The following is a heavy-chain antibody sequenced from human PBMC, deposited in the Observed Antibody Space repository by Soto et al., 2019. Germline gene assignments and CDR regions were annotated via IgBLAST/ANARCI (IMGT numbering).Heavy chain of an antibody. V-gene: IGHV3-33*01. CDR2: IWYDGSNK. CDR3: ARDPDYDFWSGYYPPREGWFDP. Sequence: QVQLVESGGGVVQPGRSLRLSCAASGFTFSSYGMHWVRQAPGKGLEWVAGIWYDGSNKYYADSVKGRFTISRDNSKNTLYLQMNSLSAEDTAVYYCARDPDYDFWSGYYPPREGWFDPWGQGTLVTVSS. D-gene: IGHD3-3*01. CDR1: GFTFSSYG. J-gene: IGHJ5*02.